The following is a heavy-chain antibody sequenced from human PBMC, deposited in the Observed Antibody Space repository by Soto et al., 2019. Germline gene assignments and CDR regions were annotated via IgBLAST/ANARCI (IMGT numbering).Heavy chain of an antibody. V-gene: IGHV3-30*18. CDR3: AKERGVLDAFDI. Sequence: QVQLVESGGGVVQPGTSLGLSCAASGFTSSSFVIHWVRQAPGKGLEWLAVISSDGNNQYYADSVKGRFTISRDNSKKTLYLQVNSLRAEDTAVYFCAKERGVLDAFDIWGQGTMVTVS. D-gene: IGHD3-10*01. CDR1: GFTSSSFV. CDR2: ISSDGNNQ. J-gene: IGHJ3*02.